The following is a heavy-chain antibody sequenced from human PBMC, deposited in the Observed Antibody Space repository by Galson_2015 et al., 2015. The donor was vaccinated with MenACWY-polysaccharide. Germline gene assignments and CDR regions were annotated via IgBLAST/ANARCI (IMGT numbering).Heavy chain of an antibody. D-gene: IGHD2-8*02. CDR1: GYDFTTYW. CDR2: IYPGDSDS. Sequence: QSGAEVKKPGEFLKISCKGSGYDFTTYWIAWVRQMPGKGLEWMGIIYPGDSDSTYSPSFQGQVTFSVDKSITTAYLQWASLKASSTAIYSCARLPGPYSSSFSSMAVWGKGTPVPVPS. CDR3: ARLPGPYSSSFSSMAV. V-gene: IGHV5-51*01. J-gene: IGHJ6*03.